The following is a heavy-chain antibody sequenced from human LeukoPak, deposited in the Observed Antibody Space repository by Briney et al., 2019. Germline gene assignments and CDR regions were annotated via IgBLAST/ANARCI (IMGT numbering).Heavy chain of an antibody. D-gene: IGHD3-16*01. CDR1: GFTFSSYA. CDR3: AGEMGDFDY. J-gene: IGHJ4*02. CDR2: ISYDGSNK. V-gene: IGHV3-30-3*01. Sequence: GGSLRLSCAASGFTFSSYAMHWVRQAPGKGLEWVAVISYDGSNKYYADSVKGRFTISRDNSKNTLYLQMNSLRAEDTAVYYCAGEMGDFDYWGQGTLVTVSS.